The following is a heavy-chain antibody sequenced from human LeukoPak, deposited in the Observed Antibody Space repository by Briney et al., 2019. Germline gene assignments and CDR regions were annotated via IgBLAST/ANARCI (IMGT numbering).Heavy chain of an antibody. CDR3: ARPDAAVADPHYYYGMDV. V-gene: IGHV4-34*01. Sequence: SETLSLTCAVYGGSFSGYYWSWIRQPPGKGLEWKGEINHSGSTNYNPSLKSRVTISVDTSKNQFSLKLSSVTAADTAVYYCARPDAAVADPHYYYGMDVWGKGTTVTVSS. D-gene: IGHD6-19*01. J-gene: IGHJ6*04. CDR2: INHSGST. CDR1: GGSFSGYY.